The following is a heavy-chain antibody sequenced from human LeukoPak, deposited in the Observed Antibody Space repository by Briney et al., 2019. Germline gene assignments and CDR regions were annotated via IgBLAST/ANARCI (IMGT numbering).Heavy chain of an antibody. J-gene: IGHJ5*02. CDR1: GFTLSTYT. D-gene: IGHD5-18*01. Sequence: GSLRLSCAASGFTLSTYTMNWVRQPPGKGLEWIGEINHSGSTNYNPSLKSRVTISVDTSKNQFSLKLSSVTAADTAVYYCARGLRYSYGSGALFDPWGQGTLVTVSS. CDR3: ARGLRYSYGSGALFDP. V-gene: IGHV4-34*01. CDR2: INHSGST.